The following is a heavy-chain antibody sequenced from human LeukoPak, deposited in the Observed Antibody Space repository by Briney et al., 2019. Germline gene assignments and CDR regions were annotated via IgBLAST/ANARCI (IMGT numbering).Heavy chain of an antibody. V-gene: IGHV4-59*01. CDR2: IYYTGST. CDR1: GGSISRYF. J-gene: IGHJ3*02. D-gene: IGHD2-15*01. Sequence: SETLSLTCTVSGGSISRYFWSWIRQPPGKGLEWIGYIYYTGSTSYNPSLKSRVSISVDTSNNQFSLKLSSVTAADTAVYYCARDLGCSGGSCYPDAFGIWGQGTMVTVSS. CDR3: ARDLGCSGGSCYPDAFGI.